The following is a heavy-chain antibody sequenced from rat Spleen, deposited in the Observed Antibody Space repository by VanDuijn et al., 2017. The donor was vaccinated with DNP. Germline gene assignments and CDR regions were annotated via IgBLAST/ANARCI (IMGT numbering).Heavy chain of an antibody. CDR1: GLPITNNFK. CDR3: AIQLGVFDY. V-gene: IGHV3-3*01. J-gene: IGHJ2*01. D-gene: IGHD4-4*01. CDR2: VTIAGST. Sequence: EVLLQESGPGLVKPSQPLSLTCSVTGLPITNNFKWTWIRKFPGDKLEWMVYVTIAGSTDYNPSLKSRISITTDTSKNQFFLQVNSVATEDTATYYCAIQLGVFDYWGQGVMVTVSA.